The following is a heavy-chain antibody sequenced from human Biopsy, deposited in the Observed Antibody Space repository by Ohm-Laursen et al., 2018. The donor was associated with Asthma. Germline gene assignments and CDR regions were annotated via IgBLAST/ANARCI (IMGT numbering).Heavy chain of an antibody. V-gene: IGHV4-61*01. Sequence: SETLSLTCTVSGGSISSSSYYWSWIRQPPGKGLEWIGYIYYSGSTNYNPSLKSRVTISVDTSKNQFSLKLSSVTAADTAVYYCARVTRITIFGVGGIQDYWGQGTLVTVSS. CDR3: ARVTRITIFGVGGIQDY. J-gene: IGHJ4*02. CDR1: GGSISSSSYY. CDR2: IYYSGST. D-gene: IGHD3-3*01.